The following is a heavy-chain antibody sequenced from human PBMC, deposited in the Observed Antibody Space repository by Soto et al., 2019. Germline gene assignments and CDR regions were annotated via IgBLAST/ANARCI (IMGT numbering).Heavy chain of an antibody. J-gene: IGHJ5*02. V-gene: IGHV3-15*07. Sequence: EVQLVESGGGLVKPGGSLRLSCVASGFNFSDAWMNWVRQAPGKGLEWVGHVKTKADGGAADDAASVKGRFTVTRDDSRNTLYLQMDSLRSEDTAIYYCTTLRPSWGQGTLVAVSS. CDR2: VKTKADGGAA. CDR1: GFNFSDAW. CDR3: TTLRPS.